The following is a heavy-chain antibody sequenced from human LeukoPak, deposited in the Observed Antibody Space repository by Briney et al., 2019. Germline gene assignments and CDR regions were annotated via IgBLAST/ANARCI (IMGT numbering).Heavy chain of an antibody. CDR3: ARGRIAARPGLDY. D-gene: IGHD6-6*01. CDR1: GGSFSGYY. Sequence: SETLSLTCAVYGGSFSGYYWSWIRQPPGKGLEWIGEINHSGSTNYNPSLKSRVTISVDTSKNQFSLKLSSVTAADTAVYYCARGRIAARPGLDYWGQGTLATVSS. V-gene: IGHV4-34*01. J-gene: IGHJ4*02. CDR2: INHSGST.